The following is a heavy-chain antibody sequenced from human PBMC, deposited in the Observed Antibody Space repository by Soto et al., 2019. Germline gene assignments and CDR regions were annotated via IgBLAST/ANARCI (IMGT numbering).Heavy chain of an antibody. CDR2: IFYNGFT. D-gene: IGHD6-13*01. CDR1: GGSINNHY. CDR3: ARDNLDSSSWNWFDP. Sequence: SETLSLTCAVSGGSINNHYWSWIRQPPGKGLEWIGYIFYNGFTNYNPSLKSRVTMSVDTSKNQFSLNLNSTTAADTAVYYCARDNLDSSSWNWFDPWGQGTLVTGLL. J-gene: IGHJ5*02. V-gene: IGHV4-59*11.